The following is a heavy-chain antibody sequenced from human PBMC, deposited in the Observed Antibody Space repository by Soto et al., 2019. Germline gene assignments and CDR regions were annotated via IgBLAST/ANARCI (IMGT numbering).Heavy chain of an antibody. Sequence: EVQLVESGGGLVQPGGSLKLSCAASGFTFSSYWMHWVRQAPGKGLVWVSRIKSDGSSTNSADSVKGRFTISRDNARNTLFLQMNSLRAEDTAVYYCAREPVGDSSYWGQGTLVTVSS. CDR2: IKSDGSST. D-gene: IGHD3-10*01. CDR1: GFTFSSYW. CDR3: AREPVGDSSY. J-gene: IGHJ4*02. V-gene: IGHV3-74*01.